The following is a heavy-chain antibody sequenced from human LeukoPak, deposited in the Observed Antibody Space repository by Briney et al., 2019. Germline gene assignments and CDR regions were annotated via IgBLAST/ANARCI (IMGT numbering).Heavy chain of an antibody. CDR2: IYTSGST. Sequence: SETLSLTCTVSGGSISSGSYYWSWIRQPAGNGLEWIGRIYTSGSTNYNPSLKSRVTISVDTSKNQVSLKLSSVTAADTAVYYCAKGYSHPEYWGQGTLVTVSS. CDR1: GGSISSGSYY. D-gene: IGHD5-18*01. J-gene: IGHJ4*02. CDR3: AKGYSHPEY. V-gene: IGHV4-61*02.